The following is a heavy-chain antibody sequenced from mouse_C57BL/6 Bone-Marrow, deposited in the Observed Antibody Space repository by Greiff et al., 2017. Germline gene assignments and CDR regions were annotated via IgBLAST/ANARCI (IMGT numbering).Heavy chain of an antibody. CDR2: ISNGGGST. J-gene: IGHJ3*01. CDR3: ARRDGYPFAD. V-gene: IGHV5-12*01. CDR1: GFTFSDYY. Sequence: EVKLVESGGGLVQPGGSLKLSCAASGFTFSDYYMYWVRQTPEKRLEWVAYISNGGGSTYYPDTVKGRFTISRDNAKNTLYLQMSRLKSEDTAMYYCARRDGYPFADWGQGTLVTVSA. D-gene: IGHD2-3*01.